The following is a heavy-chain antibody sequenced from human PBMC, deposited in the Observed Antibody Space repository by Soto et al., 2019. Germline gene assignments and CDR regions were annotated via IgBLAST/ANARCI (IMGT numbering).Heavy chain of an antibody. CDR2: VSVSGGTT. J-gene: IGHJ4*02. V-gene: IGHV3-23*01. D-gene: IGHD3-22*01. CDR1: GFMFNNYA. Sequence: EVQLLESGGGLVQPGGSLRLSCAASGFMFNNYAMSWVRQAPGKGLEWVSTVSVSGGTTYYADSLKGRLTISRDNSKKTVYLQMNRLRADDTAIYYCAKGLYYYDSSGYRLFDYWGQGTLVTVSS. CDR3: AKGLYYYDSSGYRLFDY.